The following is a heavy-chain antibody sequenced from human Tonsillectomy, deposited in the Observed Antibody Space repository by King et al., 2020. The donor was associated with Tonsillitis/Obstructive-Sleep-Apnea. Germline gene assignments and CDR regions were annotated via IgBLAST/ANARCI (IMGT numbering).Heavy chain of an antibody. CDR3: ARLMVAYYYYYMDV. J-gene: IGHJ6*03. V-gene: IGHV4-34*01. D-gene: IGHD2-15*01. Sequence: VQLQQWGAGLLTPSEPLSLTCAVYGGSFSGYYWSWIRQPTGRGLEWIGEINHSGSTNYNPSLKSRVTISVDTSKNQFSLKLSAVTAADTAVYYCARLMVAYYYYYMDVWGKGTTVTVSS. CDR2: INHSGST. CDR1: GGSFSGYY.